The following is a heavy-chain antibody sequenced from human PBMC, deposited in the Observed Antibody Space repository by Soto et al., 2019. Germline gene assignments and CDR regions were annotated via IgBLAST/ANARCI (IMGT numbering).Heavy chain of an antibody. J-gene: IGHJ4*02. CDR1: GGSISSYY. V-gene: IGHV4-59*01. Sequence: PSETLSLTCTVSGGSISSYYWSWIRQPPGKGLEWIGYIYYSGSTNYNPSLKSRVTISVDTSKNQFSLKLSSVTAADTAVYYCASGGQYYDSSGPTKKKQFDYWGQGTLVTVSS. CDR3: ASGGQYYDSSGPTKKKQFDY. CDR2: IYYSGST. D-gene: IGHD3-22*01.